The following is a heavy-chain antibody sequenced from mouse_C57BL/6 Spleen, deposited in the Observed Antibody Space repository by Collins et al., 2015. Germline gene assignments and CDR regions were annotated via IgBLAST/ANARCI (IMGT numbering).Heavy chain of an antibody. CDR3: ARGMITTAMDY. J-gene: IGHJ4*01. Sequence: DVQLQGSGPGLVKPSQSLSLTCSVTGYSITSGYYWNWIRQFPGNKLEWMGYISYDGSNNYNPSLKNRISITRDTSKNQFFLKLNSVTTEDTATYYCARGMITTAMDYWGQGTSVTVSS. D-gene: IGHD2-4*01. CDR1: GYSITSGYY. CDR2: ISYDGSN. V-gene: IGHV3-6*02.